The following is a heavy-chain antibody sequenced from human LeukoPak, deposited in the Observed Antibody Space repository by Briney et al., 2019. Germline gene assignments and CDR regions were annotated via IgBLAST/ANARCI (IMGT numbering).Heavy chain of an antibody. D-gene: IGHD2-21*02. CDR1: GGSISSSSYY. J-gene: IGHJ6*02. V-gene: IGHV4-39*01. CDR3: ARRGYCGGDCFYGMDV. CDR2: IYYSGST. Sequence: SETLSLTCTVSGGSISSSSYYWGWIRQPPGKGLEWIGSIYYSGSTYYNPSLKSRVTISVDTSKNQFSLKLSSVTAADTAVYYCARRGYCGGDCFYGMDVWGQGTTVTVSS.